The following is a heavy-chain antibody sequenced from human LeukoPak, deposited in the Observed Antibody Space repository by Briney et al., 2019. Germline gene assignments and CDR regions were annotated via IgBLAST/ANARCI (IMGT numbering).Heavy chain of an antibody. V-gene: IGHV3-48*03. D-gene: IGHD6-6*01. CDR2: ISSSSSTI. CDR3: ARDREEQLVDY. Sequence: PGGSLRLSCAASGFTFSSYEMNWVRQAPGKGLEWVSYISSSSSTIYYADSVKGRFTISRDNAKNSLYLQMNSLRAEDTAVYYCARDREEQLVDYWGQGTLVTVSS. CDR1: GFTFSSYE. J-gene: IGHJ4*02.